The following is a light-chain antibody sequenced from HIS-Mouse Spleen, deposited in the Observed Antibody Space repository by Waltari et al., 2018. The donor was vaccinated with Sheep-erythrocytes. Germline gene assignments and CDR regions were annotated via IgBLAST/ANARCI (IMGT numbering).Light chain of an antibody. J-gene: IGKJ4*01. CDR2: GAS. Sequence: EIVMTQSPATLSVSPGERATLSCRASQSVSSNLAWYQQKPGQAPRLRIYGASTRATGIPARVSGSGSGTEFTLTISSMQSEDFAVYYCQQYNNWPPLTFGGGTKVEIK. V-gene: IGKV3-15*01. CDR3: QQYNNWPPLT. CDR1: QSVSSN.